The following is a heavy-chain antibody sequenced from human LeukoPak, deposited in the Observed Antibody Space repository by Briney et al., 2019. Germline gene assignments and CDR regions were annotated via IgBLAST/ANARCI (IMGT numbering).Heavy chain of an antibody. J-gene: IGHJ3*02. CDR1: GFTFSSYW. V-gene: IGHV3-74*01. CDR3: ARDRRYFDAFDI. CDR2: INSDGSST. Sequence: GGSLRLSCAAAGFTFSSYWMHWVRQAPGKGLVGVSCINSDGSSTSYADSVKGRFTISRDNAKNTLYLQMNSLRAEDTAVYYCARDRRYFDAFDIWGQGAMVTASS. D-gene: IGHD3-9*01.